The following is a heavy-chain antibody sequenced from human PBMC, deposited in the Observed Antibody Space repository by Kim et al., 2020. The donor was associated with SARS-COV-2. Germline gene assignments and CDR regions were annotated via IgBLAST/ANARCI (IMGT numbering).Heavy chain of an antibody. Sequence: GGSLRLSCAASGFTFSSYAMSWVRQAPGKGLEWVSAISGSGGSTYYADSVKGRFTISRDNSKNTLYLQMNSLRAEDTAVYYCAKFDTTRDFSGWYPPQALDYWGQGTLVTVSS. CDR3: AKFDTTRDFSGWYPPQALDY. CDR2: ISGSGGST. J-gene: IGHJ4*02. CDR1: GFTFSSYA. D-gene: IGHD6-19*01. V-gene: IGHV3-23*01.